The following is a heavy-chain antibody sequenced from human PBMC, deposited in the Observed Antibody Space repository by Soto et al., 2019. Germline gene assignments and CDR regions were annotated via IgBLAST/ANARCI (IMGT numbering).Heavy chain of an antibody. CDR1: GGTFSSYA. J-gene: IGHJ6*02. V-gene: IGHV1-69*12. CDR2: IIPIFGTA. D-gene: IGHD6-13*01. Sequence: QVQLVQSGAEVKKPGSSVKVSCKASGGTFSSYAISWVRQAPGQGLEWMGGIIPIFGTANYAQKVQGRVTITADESTSTAYMELSSLRSEDTAVYYCYKQQLVPSGNDYYYYGMDVWGQGTTVTVSS. CDR3: YKQQLVPSGNDYYYYGMDV.